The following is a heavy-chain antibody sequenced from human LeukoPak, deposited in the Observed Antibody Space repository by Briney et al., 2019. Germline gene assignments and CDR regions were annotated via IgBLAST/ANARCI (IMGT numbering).Heavy chain of an antibody. J-gene: IGHJ4*02. CDR2: INPILGIA. V-gene: IGHV1-69*04. D-gene: IGHD4-17*01. CDR3: ARVPDYGDYGYYFDY. Sequence: SVKVSCKASGGTFSSYAISWVRQAPGQGLEWMGRINPILGIANYAQKFQGRVTITADKSTSTAYMELSSLRSEDTAVYYCARVPDYGDYGYYFDYWGQGTLVTVSS. CDR1: GGTFSSYA.